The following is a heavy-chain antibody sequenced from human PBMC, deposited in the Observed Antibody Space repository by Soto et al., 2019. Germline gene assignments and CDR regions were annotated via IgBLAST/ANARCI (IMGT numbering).Heavy chain of an antibody. CDR2: SRDKGNSYST. J-gene: IGHJ4*02. CDR3: TRSIVGTTSSDY. CDR1: GFTFSDYY. D-gene: IGHD1-26*01. Sequence: EVQLVESGGGLVQPGGSLRLSCAGSGFTFSDYYIDWVRQAPGKGLEWVGRSRDKGNSYSTDYAASVKGRFTVSRDASKNSLYLQMTSLKTEDTALYYCTRSIVGTTSSDYWGQGPLVTVSS. V-gene: IGHV3-72*01.